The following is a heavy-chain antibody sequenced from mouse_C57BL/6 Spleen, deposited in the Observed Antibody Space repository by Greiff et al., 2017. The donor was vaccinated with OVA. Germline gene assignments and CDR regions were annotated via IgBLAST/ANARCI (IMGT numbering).Heavy chain of an antibody. CDR3: ARNYYGSSYVGYYAMDY. D-gene: IGHD1-1*01. Sequence: QVQLQQPGAELVRPGSSVKLSCKASGYTFTSYWMHWVKQRPIQGLEWIGNIDPSDSETHYNQKFKDKATLTVDKSSSTAYMQLSSLTSEDSAVYYCARNYYGSSYVGYYAMDYWGQGTSVTVSS. V-gene: IGHV1-52*01. CDR1: GYTFTSYW. CDR2: IDPSDSET. J-gene: IGHJ4*01.